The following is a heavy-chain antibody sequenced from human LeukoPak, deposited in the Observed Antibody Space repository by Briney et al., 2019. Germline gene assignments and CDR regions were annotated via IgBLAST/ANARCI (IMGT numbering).Heavy chain of an antibody. V-gene: IGHV6-1*01. CDR3: AREEGYSSGPTGISFDY. J-gene: IGHJ4*02. D-gene: IGHD6-19*01. CDR1: GDSVSSNSAA. Sequence: SQTLSLTCAISGDSVSSNSAAWNWIRQSPSRGLEWLGRTYYRPKWYNDYAVSVKSRITINPDTSKNQFSLQLNSVTPEDTAVYYCAREEGYSSGPTGISFDYWGQGTLVTVSS. CDR2: TYYRPKWYN.